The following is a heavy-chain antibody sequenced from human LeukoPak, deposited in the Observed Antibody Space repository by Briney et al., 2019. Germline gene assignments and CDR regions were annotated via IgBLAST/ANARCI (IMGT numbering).Heavy chain of an antibody. J-gene: IGHJ6*02. Sequence: SETLSLTCTVSGGSISGYYWSWIRQPPGKGLEWIGYIYYSGSTNYNPSLRGRVTISVDTSKNQFSLKLSSVTAADTAVYYCARDSGYDRSHYYYYYGMDVWGQGTTVTVSS. CDR2: IYYSGST. V-gene: IGHV4-59*12. CDR1: GGSISGYY. CDR3: ARDSGYDRSHYYYYYGMDV. D-gene: IGHD5-12*01.